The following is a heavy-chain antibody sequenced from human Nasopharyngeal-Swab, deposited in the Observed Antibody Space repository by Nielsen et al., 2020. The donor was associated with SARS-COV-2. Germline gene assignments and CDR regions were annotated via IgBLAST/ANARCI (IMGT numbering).Heavy chain of an antibody. V-gene: IGHV3-11*01. CDR2: ISSSGSTI. D-gene: IGHD3-9*01. Sequence: GESLKISCAASGFTVSSNYMSWVRQAPGKGLEWLSYISSSGSTIHYADSVKGRFTISRDNAKNSLYLQMNSLRAEDTAVYYCARGGPPTYYDILTGYPYYYYGMDVWGQGTTVTVSS. CDR3: ARGGPPTYYDILTGYPYYYYGMDV. J-gene: IGHJ6*02. CDR1: GFTVSSNY.